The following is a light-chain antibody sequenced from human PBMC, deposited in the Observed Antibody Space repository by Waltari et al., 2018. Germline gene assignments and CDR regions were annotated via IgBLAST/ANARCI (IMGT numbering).Light chain of an antibody. CDR3: QQRNTWPLT. V-gene: IGKV3-11*01. CDR1: HTVHNY. CDR2: DAS. Sequence: VLTQSPATLSLSPGERATISCRASHTVHNYLAWYQQKPGQPPRLLIYDASNRATGIPARFSGSGSETDFTLTISSLEPEDFAVYYCQQRNTWPLTFGGGTTVEI. J-gene: IGKJ4*01.